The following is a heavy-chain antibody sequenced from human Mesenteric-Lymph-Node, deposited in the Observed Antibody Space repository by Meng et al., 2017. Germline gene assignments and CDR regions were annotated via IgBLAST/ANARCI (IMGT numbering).Heavy chain of an antibody. CDR3: ARERRDGYNYLLGFVGFDY. Sequence: SGPTLVKPTQTLTLTCTFSGFPPSTSGMCVSWIRQPPGKALEWLALIDWDDDKYYSTSLKTRLTISKDTSKNQVVLTMTNMDPVDTATYYCARERRDGYNYLLGFVGFDYWGQGTLVTVSS. V-gene: IGHV2-70*01. J-gene: IGHJ4*02. CDR2: IDWDDDK. CDR1: GFPPSTSGMC. D-gene: IGHD5-24*01.